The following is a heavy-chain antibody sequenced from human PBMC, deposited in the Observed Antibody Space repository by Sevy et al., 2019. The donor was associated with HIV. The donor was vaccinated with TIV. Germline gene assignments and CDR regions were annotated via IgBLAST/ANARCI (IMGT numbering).Heavy chain of an antibody. D-gene: IGHD2-15*01. V-gene: IGHV1-18*01. CDR2: ISTYNGDT. J-gene: IGHJ6*02. Sequence: ASVKVSCKASGYKFSTYSISWVQQAPGQGLEWMGWISTYNGDTNYSQRLQGRLTMTTDTSTSTAYMELRSLRTDDTAVYYCARARGLSYYYGMDVWGQRATVTVSS. CDR3: ARARGLSYYYGMDV. CDR1: GYKFSTYS.